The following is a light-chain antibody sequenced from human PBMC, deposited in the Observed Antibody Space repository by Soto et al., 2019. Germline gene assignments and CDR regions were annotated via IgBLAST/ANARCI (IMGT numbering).Light chain of an antibody. V-gene: IGKV3-11*01. CDR1: QSVSSN. J-gene: IGKJ5*01. CDR2: DAS. CDR3: QQRSNWPPIT. Sequence: IVMRQSPATLSVSPGERATLSFRASQSVSSNLAWYQQKPGQAPRLLISDASNRATGIPARFSGSGSGTDFTLTISSLEPEDFAVYYCQQRSNWPPITFGQGTRLEIK.